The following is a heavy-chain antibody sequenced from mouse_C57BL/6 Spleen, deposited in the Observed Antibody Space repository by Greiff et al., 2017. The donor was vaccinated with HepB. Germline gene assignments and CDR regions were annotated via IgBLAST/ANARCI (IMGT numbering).Heavy chain of an antibody. CDR3: AREGTYGNYVFYAMDY. Sequence: EVKLEESGPGLVKPSQSLSLTCSVTGYSITSGYYWNWIRQFPGNKLEWMGYISYDGSNNYNPSLKNRISITRDTSKNQFFLKLNSVTTEDTATYYCAREGTYGNYVFYAMDYWGQGTSVTVSS. J-gene: IGHJ4*01. V-gene: IGHV3-6*01. CDR1: GYSITSGYY. D-gene: IGHD2-1*01. CDR2: ISYDGSN.